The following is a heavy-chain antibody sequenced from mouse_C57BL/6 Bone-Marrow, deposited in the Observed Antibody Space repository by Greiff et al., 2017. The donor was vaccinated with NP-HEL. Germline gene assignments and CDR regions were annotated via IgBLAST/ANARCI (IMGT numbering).Heavy chain of an antibody. Sequence: EVKLVESGGGLVQPGGSLKLSCAASGFTFSDYYMYWVRQTPEKRLEWVAYISNGGGSTYYPDTVKGRFTISRDNAKNTLYLQISRLKSEDTAMYYCARHSLYYYGSSYGFAYWGQGTLVTVSA. CDR1: GFTFSDYY. V-gene: IGHV5-12*01. CDR3: ARHSLYYYGSSYGFAY. J-gene: IGHJ3*01. CDR2: ISNGGGST. D-gene: IGHD1-1*01.